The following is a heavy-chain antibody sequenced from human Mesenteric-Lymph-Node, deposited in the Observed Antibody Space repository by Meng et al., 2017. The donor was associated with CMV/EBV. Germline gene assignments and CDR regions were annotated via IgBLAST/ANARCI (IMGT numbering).Heavy chain of an antibody. CDR3: ARGMGSGSSYGYYGMDV. D-gene: IGHD5-18*01. Sequence: GGSLRLSCTASGFTFSSYSMNWVRQAPGKGLEWISYIGGSGSSTFNADSVKGRFTISRDNAKNSLYLQMNSLRAEDTALYYCARGMGSGSSYGYYGMDVWGQGTTVTVSS. CDR1: GFTFSSYS. V-gene: IGHV3-48*04. CDR2: IGGSGSST. J-gene: IGHJ6*02.